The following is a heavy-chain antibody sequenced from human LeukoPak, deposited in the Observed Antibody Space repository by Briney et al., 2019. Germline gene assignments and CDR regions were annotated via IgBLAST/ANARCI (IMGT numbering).Heavy chain of an antibody. CDR2: ISSSSRTI. D-gene: IGHD3-3*01. Sequence: PGGTLRLSCAVSGLTLSIYSMNWVRQAPARGLEWGSYISSSSRTIYYADSVKGQFTITRDNAKNTLYLQMNSLRAEDTAVYYCARDKNDFWSGYSPYWGQGTLVTVSS. V-gene: IGHV3-48*01. CDR1: GLTLSIYS. J-gene: IGHJ4*02. CDR3: ARDKNDFWSGYSPY.